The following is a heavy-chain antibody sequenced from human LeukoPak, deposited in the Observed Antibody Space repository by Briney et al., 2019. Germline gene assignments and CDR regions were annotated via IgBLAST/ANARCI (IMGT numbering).Heavy chain of an antibody. Sequence: SETLSLTCTVSGGSISSGGYYWSWIRQPPGKGLEWIGEINHSGSTNYNPSLKSRVTISVDTSKNQFSLKLSSVTAADTAVYYCARGRATVRRYYYYGMDVWGQGTTVTVSS. V-gene: IGHV4-39*07. CDR1: GGSISSGGYY. CDR3: ARGRATVRRYYYYGMDV. J-gene: IGHJ6*02. D-gene: IGHD4-11*01. CDR2: INHSGST.